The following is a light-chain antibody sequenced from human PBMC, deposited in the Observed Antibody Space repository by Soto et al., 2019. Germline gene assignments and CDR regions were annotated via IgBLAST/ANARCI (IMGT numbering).Light chain of an antibody. J-gene: IGKJ2*01. Sequence: EIVLTQSPGTLSLSPGERATLSCRASQTVTKNFLIWYQQKPGQAPRPLLYDVSNRAPGIPDRFSGSGSGTEFPLTISRLEPEDCAVYYCQQYSSSPFTFGQGTNVEI. CDR1: QTVTKNF. V-gene: IGKV3-20*01. CDR2: DVS. CDR3: QQYSSSPFT.